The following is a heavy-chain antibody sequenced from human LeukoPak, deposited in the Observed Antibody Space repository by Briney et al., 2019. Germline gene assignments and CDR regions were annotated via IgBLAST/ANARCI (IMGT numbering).Heavy chain of an antibody. CDR2: INPKSGGT. V-gene: IGHV1-2*02. Sequence: GASVKVSCKTSGYTFTGYYMHWVRQAPGQGLEWMGWINPKSGGTNYAQRFQGRVTMTRDTSISTAYMELSRLRSDDTAVYYCARASRTMVRGVYDAFDIWGQGTMVTVSS. CDR3: ARASRTMVRGVYDAFDI. J-gene: IGHJ3*02. D-gene: IGHD3-10*01. CDR1: GYTFTGYY.